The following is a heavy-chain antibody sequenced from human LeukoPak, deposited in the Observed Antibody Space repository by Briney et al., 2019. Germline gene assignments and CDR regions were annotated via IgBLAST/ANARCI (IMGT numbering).Heavy chain of an antibody. CDR1: GYTFTSYG. Sequence: ASVKVSCKASGYTFTSYGISWVRQAPGQGLEWMGWISAYNGNTNYAQKLQGRVTMTTDTSTSTAYMELRSLRSDDTAVYYCAREEGYYGSGSITLYDYWGQGTLVTVSS. CDR2: ISAYNGNT. V-gene: IGHV1-18*01. CDR3: AREEGYYGSGSITLYDY. J-gene: IGHJ4*02. D-gene: IGHD3-10*01.